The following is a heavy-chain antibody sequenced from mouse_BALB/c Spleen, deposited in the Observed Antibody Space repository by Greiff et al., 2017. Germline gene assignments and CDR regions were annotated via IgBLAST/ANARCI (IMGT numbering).Heavy chain of an antibody. J-gene: IGHJ2*01. V-gene: IGHV5-6-5*01. CDR2: ISSGGST. Sequence: EVMLVESGGGLVKPGGSLKLSCAASGFTFSSYAMSWVRQTPEKRLEWVASISSGGSTYYPDSVKGRFTISRDNARNILYLQMSSLRSEDTAMYYCARHDRSFDYWGQGTTLTVSS. CDR1: GFTFSSYA. CDR3: ARHDRSFDY. D-gene: IGHD3-2*01.